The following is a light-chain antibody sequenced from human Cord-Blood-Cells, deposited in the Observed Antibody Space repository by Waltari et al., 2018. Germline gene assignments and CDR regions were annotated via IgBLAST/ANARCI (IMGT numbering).Light chain of an antibody. CDR2: AAS. Sequence: DIQMTQSPSSLSASVGDRVTITCRASQSISSYLNWYQQKPGKAPKLLIYAASSLQSGVPSRFSGSGSGTGFTLTISSLQPEDFATYYCQQSYSRTFGQGTKLEIK. CDR1: QSISSY. V-gene: IGKV1-39*01. J-gene: IGKJ2*01. CDR3: QQSYSRT.